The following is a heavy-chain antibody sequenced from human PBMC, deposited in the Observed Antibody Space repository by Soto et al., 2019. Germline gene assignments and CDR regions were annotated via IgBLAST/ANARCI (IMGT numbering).Heavy chain of an antibody. CDR3: ARAPGGYPPNY. Sequence: PSETLSLTCSVSGGSISSYYWTWIRQPPGKGLEWIGNFLYSGTTTYNPSLKSRVTISVDKSKNQSSLKITSVTAADTALYYCARAPGGYPPNYWGQGTLVTVSS. V-gene: IGHV4-59*01. J-gene: IGHJ4*02. CDR2: FLYSGTT. CDR1: GGSISSYY. D-gene: IGHD1-1*01.